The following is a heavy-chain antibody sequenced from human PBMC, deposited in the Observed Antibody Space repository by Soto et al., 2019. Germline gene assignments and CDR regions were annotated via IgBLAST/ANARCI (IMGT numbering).Heavy chain of an antibody. Sequence: GGSLRLSCAASGSTFNSYGMNWVRQAPGKGLAWVSAIGTDGNTYYANSVKGRFTISRDNSRTTLYLQMNSLRVEDTALYYCVRKYPGTRPFDYWGQGTLVTVSS. CDR3: VRKYPGTRPFDY. D-gene: IGHD2-2*01. CDR1: GSTFNSYG. V-gene: IGHV3-23*01. J-gene: IGHJ4*01. CDR2: IGTDGNT.